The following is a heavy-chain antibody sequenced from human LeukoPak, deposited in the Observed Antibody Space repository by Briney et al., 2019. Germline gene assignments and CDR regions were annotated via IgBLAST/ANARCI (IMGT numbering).Heavy chain of an antibody. CDR3: ATQSVAAVYSWFDP. J-gene: IGHJ5*02. D-gene: IGHD2-15*01. CDR1: GYTFTNYY. Sequence: ASVKVSCKASGYTFTNYYMHWVRQAPGQGLEWMGIISPSGGSTTYAQKFQGRVTMTRDASTNTVYMELSSLRFEDTAVYYCATQSVAAVYSWFDPWGRGTLVTVSS. CDR2: ISPSGGST. V-gene: IGHV1-46*01.